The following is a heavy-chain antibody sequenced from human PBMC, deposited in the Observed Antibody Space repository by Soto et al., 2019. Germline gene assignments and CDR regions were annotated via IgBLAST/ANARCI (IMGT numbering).Heavy chain of an antibody. CDR1: GYTFTGYY. V-gene: IGHV1-2*04. D-gene: IGHD1-26*01. J-gene: IGHJ6*02. CDR3: ARGWEQPSHYGMDV. CDR2: INPNSGGT. Sequence: ASVKVSCKASGYTFTGYYMHWVRQAPGQGLEWMGWINPNSGGTSYAQKFQGWVTMTRDTSISTAYMELSRLRSDDTAVYYCARGWEQPSHYGMDVWAQGTTVTVSS.